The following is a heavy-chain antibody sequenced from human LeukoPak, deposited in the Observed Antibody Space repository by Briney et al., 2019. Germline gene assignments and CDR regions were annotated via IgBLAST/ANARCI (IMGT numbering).Heavy chain of an antibody. V-gene: IGHV3-7*01. J-gene: IGHJ4*02. Sequence: PGGSLRLSCTASGFTLSSSWMSWVRQSPGRGLEWVASIKQDGSQKYYVDSVKGRFTISRDNAKNSLYLQMNSLRAEDTAVYYCARLFRDVTTFDYWGQGTLVTVSS. CDR1: GFTLSSSW. CDR2: IKQDGSQK. CDR3: ARLFRDVTTFDY. D-gene: IGHD1-1*01.